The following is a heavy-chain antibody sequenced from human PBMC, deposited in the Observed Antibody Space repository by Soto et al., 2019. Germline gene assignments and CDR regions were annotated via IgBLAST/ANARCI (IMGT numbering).Heavy chain of an antibody. CDR3: GRDSPPVDY. J-gene: IGHJ4*02. Sequence: QVQLVQSGAEVKKPGASVKVSCKASGYTFTSYGISWVRQAPGQGLEWMGWISAYNGNTNYAQKLQGRVTMTRDTSTSTADMALRTLRSDDTAVYYCGRDSPPVDYWGQGTLVTVSS. CDR1: GYTFTSYG. V-gene: IGHV1-18*01. CDR2: ISAYNGNT.